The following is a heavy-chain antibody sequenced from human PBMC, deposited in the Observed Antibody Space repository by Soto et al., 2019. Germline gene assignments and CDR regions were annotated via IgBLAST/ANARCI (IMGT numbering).Heavy chain of an antibody. D-gene: IGHD3-22*01. CDR2: ISSDGHHQ. CDR3: SRGTYYPQSSGLHADY. V-gene: IGHV3-30*01. J-gene: IGHJ4*02. CDR1: GFAFRNYA. Sequence: GGSLRLSCAASGFAFRNYALGWVRQAPGKGLEWVAIISSDGHHQFYLDNLRGRFTVSRDNSKNTLYLQMNSLRPEDTAVYHCSRGTYYPQSSGLHADYWGPGTVVTVSS.